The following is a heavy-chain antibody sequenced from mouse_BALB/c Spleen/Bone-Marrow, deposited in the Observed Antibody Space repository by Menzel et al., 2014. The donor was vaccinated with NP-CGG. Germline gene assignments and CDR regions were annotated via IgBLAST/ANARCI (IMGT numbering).Heavy chain of an antibody. CDR1: GYTFTSYY. V-gene: IGHV1S81*02. Sequence: QVQLQQSGAELVKPGASVKLSCKASGYTFTSYYMYWVKQRPGQGLEWIGGINPNNGNTNFSETFKSKATLTADKSSSTAYMQLSSLTSEDSAVYYCTRRDYWDQGNTLTVSS. CDR2: INPNNGNT. CDR3: TRRDY. J-gene: IGHJ2*01.